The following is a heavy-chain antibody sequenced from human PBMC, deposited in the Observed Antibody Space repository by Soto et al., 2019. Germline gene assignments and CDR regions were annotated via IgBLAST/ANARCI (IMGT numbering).Heavy chain of an antibody. CDR3: ARDGVSSTEYTWNDVTYFDY. CDR1: GFTYITYT. CDR2: ISYDGNDK. J-gene: IGHJ4*02. V-gene: IGHV3-30-3*01. D-gene: IGHD1-20*01. Sequence: GGALRLSCAASGFTYITYTMHWGLQAPGKGLEWVAVISYDGNDKFYADSVKGRFTISRDSTKQTLYLQMNSLRPDDTAMYYGARDGVSSTEYTWNDVTYFDYWGRGA.